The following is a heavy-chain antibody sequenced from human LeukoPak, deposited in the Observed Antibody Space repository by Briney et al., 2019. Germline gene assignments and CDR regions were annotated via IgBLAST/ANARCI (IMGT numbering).Heavy chain of an antibody. CDR3: AKVGTGWSSFDY. J-gene: IGHJ4*02. CDR2: ISGSSGST. V-gene: IGHV3-23*01. Sequence: GGSLRLSCAASGFTFSSYAMSWVRQAPGKGLEWVSAISGSSGSTYYADSVKGRFTISRDNSKNTLYLQMNSLRAEDTAVYYCAKVGTGWSSFDYWGQGTLVTVSS. CDR1: GFTFSSYA. D-gene: IGHD6-19*01.